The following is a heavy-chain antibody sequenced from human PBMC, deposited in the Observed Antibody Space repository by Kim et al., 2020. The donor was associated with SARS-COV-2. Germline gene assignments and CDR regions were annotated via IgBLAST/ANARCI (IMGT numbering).Heavy chain of an antibody. CDR2: IIPIFGTA. CDR1: GGTFSSYA. CDR3: ARDHFTMVRGVIATFDY. V-gene: IGHV1-69*13. D-gene: IGHD3-10*01. Sequence: SVKVSCKASGGTFSSYAISWVRQAPGQGLEWMGGIIPIFGTANYAQKFQGRVTITADESTSTAYMELSSLRSEDTAVYYCARDHFTMVRGVIATFDYWGQGTLVTVSS. J-gene: IGHJ4*02.